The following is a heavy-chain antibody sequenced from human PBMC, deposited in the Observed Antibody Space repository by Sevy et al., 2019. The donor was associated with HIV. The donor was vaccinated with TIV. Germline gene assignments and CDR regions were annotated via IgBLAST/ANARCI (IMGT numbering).Heavy chain of an antibody. CDR2: CKSNIDGETT. J-gene: IGHJ4*02. D-gene: IGHD3-22*01. CDR3: ATAPGYYDSAPFDY. CDR1: GFTFNNAW. Sequence: GGSLRLSCAVSGFTFNNAWMNWVRQAPGTGLQWVGHCKSNIDGETTDYAAPVKGRFTISRDDSKNTLYLQMNNLKIEDTAVYYCATAPGYYDSAPFDYWGPGTLVTVSS. V-gene: IGHV3-15*01.